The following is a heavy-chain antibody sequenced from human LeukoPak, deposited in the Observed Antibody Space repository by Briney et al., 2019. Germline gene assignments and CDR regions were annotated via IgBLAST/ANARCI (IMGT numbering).Heavy chain of an antibody. V-gene: IGHV3-7*01. Sequence: GGTPRLSCAASGFTFSTYSMSWVRQAPGKGLDWVASINQDGSAEYYVDSVRGRFTISRDNAKNSLYLQVNSLRVDDTAVYYCVRLFGGVTTFDYWGQGTLVTVSS. J-gene: IGHJ4*02. CDR1: GFTFSTYS. CDR2: INQDGSAE. D-gene: IGHD4-17*01. CDR3: VRLFGGVTTFDY.